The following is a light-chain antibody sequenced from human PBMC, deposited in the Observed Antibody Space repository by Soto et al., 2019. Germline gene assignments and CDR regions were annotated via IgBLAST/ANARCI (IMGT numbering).Light chain of an antibody. CDR1: QSVSGSY. Sequence: EIVLTQSPGTLSLPPGERATLSCRASQSVSGSYLAWYQQKPGQAPRLLIYGASSRATGIPDRFTGSGSGTHFTLTISRLEPEGFAVYYCLQYGSSLNNFGKGTKRSIK. CDR2: GAS. CDR3: LQYGSSLNN. V-gene: IGKV3-20*01. J-gene: IGKJ2*01.